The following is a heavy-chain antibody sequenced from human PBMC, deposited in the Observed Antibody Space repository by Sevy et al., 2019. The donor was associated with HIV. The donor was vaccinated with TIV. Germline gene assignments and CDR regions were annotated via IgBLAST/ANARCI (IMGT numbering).Heavy chain of an antibody. V-gene: IGHV3-21*01. D-gene: IGHD2-8*01. CDR1: GFSFSGYS. CDR3: ARVNCTNGVCFQGYYYYGLDV. J-gene: IGHJ6*02. Sequence: GGSLRLSCAASGFSFSGYSFNWVRQAPGKGLEWVSSIDTSSAYIYYADSVKGRFTISRDNAKNSLYLQMSSLRAEDTAVYFCARVNCTNGVCFQGYYYYGLDVWDQGTTVTVSS. CDR2: IDTSSAYI.